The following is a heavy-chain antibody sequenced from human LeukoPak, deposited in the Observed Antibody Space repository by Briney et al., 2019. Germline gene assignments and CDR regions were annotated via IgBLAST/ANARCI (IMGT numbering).Heavy chain of an antibody. J-gene: IGHJ4*02. V-gene: IGHV1-2*02. Sequence: ASVKLSCKASGYTFTGYYMHWVRQAPGQGLEWMGWINPNSGGTNYAQKFQGRVTMTRDTSISTAYMELSRLRSDDTAVYYCARDRYDSSGYRFDYWGQGTLVTVSS. CDR2: INPNSGGT. CDR3: ARDRYDSSGYRFDY. CDR1: GYTFTGYY. D-gene: IGHD3-22*01.